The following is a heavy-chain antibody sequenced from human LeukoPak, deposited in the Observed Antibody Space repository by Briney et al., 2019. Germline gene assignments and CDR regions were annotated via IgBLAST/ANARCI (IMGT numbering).Heavy chain of an antibody. CDR1: GGSISSNTSY. V-gene: IGHV4-39*01. CDR2: IDYSGST. CDR3: RRRLTGEEAFDI. J-gene: IGHJ3*02. Sequence: SETLSLTCTVSGGSISSNTSYWGWIRQPPGKGLEWIGSIDYSGSTYYSQSLKSRVTISVDTSKNQFSLRLSSVTAPDTAVYYCRRRLTGEEAFDIWGQGTMVTVSS. D-gene: IGHD7-27*01.